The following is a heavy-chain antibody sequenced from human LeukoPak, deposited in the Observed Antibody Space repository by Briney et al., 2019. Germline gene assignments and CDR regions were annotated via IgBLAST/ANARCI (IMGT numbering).Heavy chain of an antibody. CDR1: GGSFSGYY. CDR2: INHSGNT. Sequence: PSETLSLTCAVYGGSFSGYYWSWIRQPPGKGLEWIGEINHSGNTNYNPSLKSRVTISVDTSKNQFSLKLSSVTAADTAVYYCARGPRYYYDSSGYRFDYWGQGTLVTVSS. V-gene: IGHV4-34*01. CDR3: ARGPRYYYDSSGYRFDY. J-gene: IGHJ4*02. D-gene: IGHD3-22*01.